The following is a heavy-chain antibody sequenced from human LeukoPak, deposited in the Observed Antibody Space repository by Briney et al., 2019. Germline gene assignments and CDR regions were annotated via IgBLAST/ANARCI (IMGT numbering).Heavy chain of an antibody. CDR3: ARDSGYVGWFDP. V-gene: IGHV4-59*11. Sequence: SETLSLTCTVSGGSISSHYWSWIRQPPGKGLEWIGYIYYSGSTNYNPSLKSRVTISVDTSKSQFSLKLSSVTAADTAVYYCARDSGYVGWFDPWGQGTLVTVSS. CDR1: GGSISSHY. D-gene: IGHD5-12*01. CDR2: IYYSGST. J-gene: IGHJ5*02.